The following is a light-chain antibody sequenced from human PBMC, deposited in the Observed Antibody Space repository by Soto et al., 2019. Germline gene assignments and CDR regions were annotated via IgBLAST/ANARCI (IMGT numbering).Light chain of an antibody. J-gene: IGLJ2*01. CDR2: VNSDGSQ. CDR1: SGHSTYA. Sequence: QLVLTQSPSASASLGASVKLTCTLSSGHSTYAIAWHQQRPEKGPRYLIKVNSDGSQYKGDGIPDRFSGSSSGSERYLTIASLQSEDEADYYCQTWGTGIQVFGGGTKLTVL. CDR3: QTWGTGIQV. V-gene: IGLV4-69*01.